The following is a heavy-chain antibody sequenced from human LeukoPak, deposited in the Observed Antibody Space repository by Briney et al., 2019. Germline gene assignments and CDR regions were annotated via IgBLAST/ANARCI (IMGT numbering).Heavy chain of an antibody. V-gene: IGHV4-59*12. J-gene: IGHJ1*01. CDR1: GGSISSYY. D-gene: IGHD3-22*01. Sequence: PSETLSLTCTVSGGSISSYYWSWIRQPPGKGLEWIGYIYYSGSTNYNPSLKSRVTISVYTSKNQFSLKLSSVTAADTAVYYCASMDYDSSGYYWNFQHWGQGTLVTVSS. CDR3: ASMDYDSSGYYWNFQH. CDR2: IYYSGST.